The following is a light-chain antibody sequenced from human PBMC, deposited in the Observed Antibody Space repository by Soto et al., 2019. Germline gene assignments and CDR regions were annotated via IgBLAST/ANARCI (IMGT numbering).Light chain of an antibody. CDR3: QQRHMWPIT. Sequence: IVMTQSPATLSVSPGERATLSCRASQSVSSKLAWYQQKPGQPPRLLIYDAYNRATGIPPRFSGSGSGTDFTLTISSLEPEDSAVYYCQQRHMWPITLGQGTRLEIK. CDR1: QSVSSK. CDR2: DAY. J-gene: IGKJ5*01. V-gene: IGKV3-11*01.